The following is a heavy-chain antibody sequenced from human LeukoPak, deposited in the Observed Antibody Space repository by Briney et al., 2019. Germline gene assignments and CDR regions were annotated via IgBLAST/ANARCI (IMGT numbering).Heavy chain of an antibody. V-gene: IGHV5-51*01. CDR2: IYPGDSDT. CDR1: GYSFTSYW. D-gene: IGHD3-10*01. Sequence: GESLKISCKGSGYSFTSYWIGWVRQMPGKGLEWMGIIYPGDSDTRYSPSFQGQVTISADKSISTAYLQWSGLKASDTAMYYCARSLLWFGGPSGMDVWGKGTTVTVSS. CDR3: ARSLLWFGGPSGMDV. J-gene: IGHJ6*04.